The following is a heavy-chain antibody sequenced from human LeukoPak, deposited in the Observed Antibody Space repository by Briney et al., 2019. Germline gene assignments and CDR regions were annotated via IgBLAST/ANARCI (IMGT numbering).Heavy chain of an antibody. J-gene: IGHJ4*02. CDR1: GYTFTSYG. CDR2: TSAYNGNT. CDR3: VQGWGYCSSTSCYEDY. V-gene: IGHV1-18*01. Sequence: ASVKVSCKASGYTFTSYGMSWVRQAPGQGLEWMGWTSAYNGNTNYAQTFQGRVTMTIDRSASTAYMELRSLRSDDTAVYYCVQGWGYCSSTSCYEDYWGQGTLVTVSS. D-gene: IGHD2-2*01.